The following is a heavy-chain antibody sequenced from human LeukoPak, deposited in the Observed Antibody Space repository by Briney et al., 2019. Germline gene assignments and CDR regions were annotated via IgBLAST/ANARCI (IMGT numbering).Heavy chain of an antibody. J-gene: IGHJ4*02. Sequence: ASVKVSCKASGYTFTSYDTNWVRQATGQGLEWMGWMNPNSGNTGYAQKFQGRVTITRNTSISTAYMELGSLRSEDTAVYYCASGSFDFWSGYYLDYWGQGTLVTVSS. CDR1: GYTFTSYD. CDR2: MNPNSGNT. CDR3: ASGSFDFWSGYYLDY. D-gene: IGHD3-3*01. V-gene: IGHV1-8*03.